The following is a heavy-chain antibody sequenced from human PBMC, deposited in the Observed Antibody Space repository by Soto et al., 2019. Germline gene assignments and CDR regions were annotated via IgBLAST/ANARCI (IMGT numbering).Heavy chain of an antibody. CDR2: IYSSGIT. Sequence: SSTXSVTGTCSVDSIIIGSYNGCGVRQPPGKVLDWIGSIYSSGITHYNPSFNSIVTLSVDTSKSHFSLRLYSVTAADTAVYYCARLQSAILATLTGILWGRGTL. CDR3: ARLQSAILATLTGIL. V-gene: IGHV4-39*01. D-gene: IGHD5-12*01. J-gene: IGHJ4*02. CDR1: VDSIIIGSYN.